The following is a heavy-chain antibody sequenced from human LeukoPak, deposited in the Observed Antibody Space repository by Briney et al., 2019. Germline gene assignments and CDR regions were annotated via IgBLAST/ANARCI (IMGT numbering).Heavy chain of an antibody. D-gene: IGHD3-10*01. V-gene: IGHV3-23*01. J-gene: IGHJ4*02. CDR3: AKDVESGRSADY. Sequence: GCLPLSWSASGHTFLSSAMRWVRQTPGWGLEWVSTISGSGGGTYYADSVKGRFTLSRDNSMNTLYLQMNSLRAEDTAVYYCAKDVESGRSADYWGQGTLVTVSS. CDR2: ISGSGGGT. CDR1: GHTFLSSA.